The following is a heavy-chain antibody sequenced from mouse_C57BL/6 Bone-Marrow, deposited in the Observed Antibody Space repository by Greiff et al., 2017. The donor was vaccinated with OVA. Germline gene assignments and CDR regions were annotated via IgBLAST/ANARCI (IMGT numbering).Heavy chain of an antibody. V-gene: IGHV1-52*01. J-gene: IGHJ1*03. CDR1: GYTFTSYW. D-gene: IGHD2-1*01. CDR3: AREDGNLSFEV. CDR2: IDPSDSET. Sequence: QVQLQQPGAELVRPGSSVKLSCKASGYTFTSYWMHWVKQRPIQGLEWIGNIDPSDSETHYNQKFKDKATLTVDKSSSTAYMQLSSLTSEDSAVYYCAREDGNLSFEVWGTGTTVTVSS.